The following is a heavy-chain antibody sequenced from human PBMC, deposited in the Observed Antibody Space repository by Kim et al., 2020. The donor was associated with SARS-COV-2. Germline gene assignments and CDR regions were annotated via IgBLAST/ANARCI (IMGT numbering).Heavy chain of an antibody. V-gene: IGHV4-34*01. CDR2: INHSGST. CDR1: GGSFSGYY. J-gene: IGHJ4*02. D-gene: IGHD3-3*01. CDR3: ARGFTNQFDY. Sequence: SETLSLTCAVYGGSFSGYYWSWIRQPPGKGLEWIGEINHSGSTNYNPSLKSRVTISVDTSKNQFSLKLSSVTAADTAVYYCARGFTNQFDYWGQGTLVTVSS.